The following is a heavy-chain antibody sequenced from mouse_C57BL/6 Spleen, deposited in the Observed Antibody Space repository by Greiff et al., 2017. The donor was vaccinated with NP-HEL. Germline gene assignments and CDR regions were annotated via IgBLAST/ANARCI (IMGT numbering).Heavy chain of an antibody. CDR2: ISYDGSN. J-gene: IGHJ4*01. V-gene: IGHV3-6*01. CDR3: APYYYGSSYDAMDY. D-gene: IGHD1-1*01. Sequence: VQLKESGPGLVKPSQSLSLTCSVTGYSITSGYYWNWIRQFPGSKLEWMGYISYDGSNNYNPSLKNRISITRDTSKNQFFLKLNSVTTEDTATYYCAPYYYGSSYDAMDYWGQGTSVTVSS. CDR1: GYSITSGYY.